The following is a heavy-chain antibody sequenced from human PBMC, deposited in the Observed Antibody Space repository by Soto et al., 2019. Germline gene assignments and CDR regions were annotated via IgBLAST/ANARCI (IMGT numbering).Heavy chain of an antibody. D-gene: IGHD2-15*01. V-gene: IGHV4-59*01. J-gene: IGHJ5*02. CDR1: GGSISSYY. Sequence: SETLSLTCTVSGGSISSYYWSWIRQPPGEGLEWIGYIYYSGSTNYNPSLKSRVTISVDTSKNQFSLKLSSVTAADTAVYYCAGDENGYCSGGSCYSSWFDPWGQGTLVTVSS. CDR3: AGDENGYCSGGSCYSSWFDP. CDR2: IYYSGST.